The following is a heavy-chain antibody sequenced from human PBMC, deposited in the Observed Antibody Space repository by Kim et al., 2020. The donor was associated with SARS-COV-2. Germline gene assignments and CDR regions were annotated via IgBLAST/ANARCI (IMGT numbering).Heavy chain of an antibody. Sequence: YAQKLQGRGTLTRDTPTSTGYMEVSSLRSEDTAVYYCARGYGSGSFGLDYWGQGTLVTVSS. D-gene: IGHD3-10*01. V-gene: IGHV1-46*04. CDR3: ARGYGSGSFGLDY. J-gene: IGHJ4*02.